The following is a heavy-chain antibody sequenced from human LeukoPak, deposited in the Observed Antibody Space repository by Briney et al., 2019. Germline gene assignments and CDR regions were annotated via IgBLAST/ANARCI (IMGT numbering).Heavy chain of an antibody. CDR3: ARHWPEYSGYLY. V-gene: IGHV1-69*13. CDR2: IIPIFGTA. Sequence: ASVKVSCKASGGTFSSYAISWVRQAPGQGLEWMGGIIPIFGTANYAQKFQGRVTITADESTSTAYLQWSSLKASDTAMYYCARHWPEYSGYLYWGQGTLVTVSS. D-gene: IGHD5-12*01. CDR1: GGTFSSYA. J-gene: IGHJ4*02.